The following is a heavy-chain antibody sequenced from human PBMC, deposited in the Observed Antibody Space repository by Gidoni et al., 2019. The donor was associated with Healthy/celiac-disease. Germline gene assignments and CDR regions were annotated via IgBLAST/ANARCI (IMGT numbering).Heavy chain of an antibody. CDR1: GWSFSGYY. CDR3: ARGRVRDYVWGSYRYLYFDY. V-gene: IGHV4-34*01. J-gene: IGHJ4*02. CDR2: INHSGST. Sequence: QLQLHQWGAGLLKPSATLSLTCPVSGWSFSGYYWSWIRQPPGKGLEWMGEINHSGSTNYNPSLKSRVNISVDTSKNQFSLKLSSVTAADTAVYYCARGRVRDYVWGSYRYLYFDYWGQGTLVTVSS. D-gene: IGHD3-16*02.